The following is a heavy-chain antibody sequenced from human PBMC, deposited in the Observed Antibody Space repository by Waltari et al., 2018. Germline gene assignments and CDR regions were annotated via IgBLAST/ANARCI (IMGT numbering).Heavy chain of an antibody. CDR1: RGSISSGDYY. D-gene: IGHD1-26*01. V-gene: IGHV4-30-4*08. CDR3: ARARRGAVDI. J-gene: IGHJ3*02. CDR2: IYCSGRT. Sequence: QVQLQESGPVLVKPSQTLSLTCNVSRGSISSGDYYWSWIRQPPGRGLEGSGDIYCSGRTYHNQSLKRRVTMSVDTSKHQSSLKLSSVTAAATAVYYCARARRGAVDIWGQGTMGPVSS.